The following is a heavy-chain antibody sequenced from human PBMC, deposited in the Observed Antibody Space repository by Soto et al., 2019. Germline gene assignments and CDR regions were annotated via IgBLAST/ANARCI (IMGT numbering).Heavy chain of an antibody. Sequence: QVQLQESGPGLVKPSETLSLTCTVSGGSITNYYCSWFRQPPGKGLEWIGYINYDGYSAYNLSLKRRTTPAVVASKTKLSLMLEAVTVTDSAVYYCARHGFGPLHGVVDVWGTGTTVIVSS. CDR3: ARHGFGPLHGVVDV. D-gene: IGHD3-10*01. J-gene: IGHJ6*04. V-gene: IGHV4-59*08. CDR1: GGSITNYY. CDR2: INYDGYS.